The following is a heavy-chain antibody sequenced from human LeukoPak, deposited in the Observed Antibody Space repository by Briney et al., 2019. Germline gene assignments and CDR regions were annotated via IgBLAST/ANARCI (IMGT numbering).Heavy chain of an antibody. D-gene: IGHD2-2*01. Sequence: GGSLRLSCAASGFTFSSYAMSWVRQAPGKGLEWVSGISGSGGNTYYGDSVKGRFTISRDNSKNTLYLQMNSLRAEDTAVYYCARDTSAFLTGYYYMDVWGKGTTVTVSS. CDR1: GFTFSSYA. CDR2: ISGSGGNT. CDR3: ARDTSAFLTGYYYMDV. V-gene: IGHV3-23*01. J-gene: IGHJ6*03.